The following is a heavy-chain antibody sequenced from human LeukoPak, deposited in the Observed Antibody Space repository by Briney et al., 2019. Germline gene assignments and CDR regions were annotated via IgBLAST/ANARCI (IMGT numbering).Heavy chain of an antibody. Sequence: PSQTLSLTCTVSGGSISSGGYYWSWIRQHPGKGLEWIGYIYYSGSTYYNPSLKSRVTISVDTSKNQFSLELSSVTAADTAVYYCARVRLNWYFDPWGRGTLVTVSS. CDR1: GGSISSGGYY. CDR2: IYYSGST. CDR3: ARVRLNWYFDP. J-gene: IGHJ2*01. V-gene: IGHV4-31*03.